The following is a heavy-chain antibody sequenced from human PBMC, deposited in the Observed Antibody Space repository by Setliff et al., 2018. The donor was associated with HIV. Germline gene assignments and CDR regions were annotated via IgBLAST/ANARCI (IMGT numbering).Heavy chain of an antibody. CDR2: INHIGGN. V-gene: IGHV4-34*01. J-gene: IGHJ4*01. D-gene: IGHD3-22*01. Sequence: SETQSLTCAVYGGSFSGHYWSWIRQPPGKGLEWIGEINHIGGNMNYNPSLKSRVSISIDTSKGQFSLKLTSVTAADTAVYFCARDPHYFDTSGYYSWFYFDYWGHGTLVTVSS. CDR1: GGSFSGHY. CDR3: ARDPHYFDTSGYYSWFYFDY.